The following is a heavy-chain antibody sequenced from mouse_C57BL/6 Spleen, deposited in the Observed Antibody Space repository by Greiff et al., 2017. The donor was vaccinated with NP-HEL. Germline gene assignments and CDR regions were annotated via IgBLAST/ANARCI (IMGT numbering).Heavy chain of an antibody. CDR1: GFTFSSYA. Sequence: EVQGVESGEGLVKPGGSLKLSCAASGFTFSSYAMSWVRQTPEKRQEWVAYISSGGDYIYYADTVKGRFPISRDNARNTLYLQMSSLKSEDTAMYYCTRDRRDYYGSSFYWYFDVWGTGTTVTVSS. J-gene: IGHJ1*03. CDR3: TRDRRDYYGSSFYWYFDV. CDR2: ISSGGDYI. D-gene: IGHD1-1*01. V-gene: IGHV5-9-1*02.